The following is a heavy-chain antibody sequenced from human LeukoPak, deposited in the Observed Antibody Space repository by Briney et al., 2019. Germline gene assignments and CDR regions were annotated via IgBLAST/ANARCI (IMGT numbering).Heavy chain of an antibody. Sequence: GGSLRLSCAASGFTFSSNAMDWVRQAPGKGLEWVSAISGSGGSTYYADSVKGRFTISRDNSKNTLYLQMNSLRAEDTAVYYCARDQTYYDFWSGPDYWGQGTLVTVSS. V-gene: IGHV3-23*01. CDR2: ISGSGGST. D-gene: IGHD3-3*01. CDR3: ARDQTYYDFWSGPDY. J-gene: IGHJ4*02. CDR1: GFTFSSNA.